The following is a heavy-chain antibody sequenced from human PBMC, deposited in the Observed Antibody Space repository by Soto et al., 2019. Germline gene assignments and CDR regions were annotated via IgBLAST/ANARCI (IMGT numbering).Heavy chain of an antibody. D-gene: IGHD6-13*01. V-gene: IGHV1-3*01. CDR2: INAGNGNT. CDR1: GYTFTSYA. CDR3: AGGGWGLAALFDY. Sequence: QVQLVQSGAEVKKPGASVKVSCKASGYTFTSYAMHWVRQAPGQRLEWMGWINAGNGNTKYSQKFQGRVTITRDTSVSTAYMGLSSLRSEYTAVYYCAGGGWGLAALFDYWGQGTLVTVSS. J-gene: IGHJ4*02.